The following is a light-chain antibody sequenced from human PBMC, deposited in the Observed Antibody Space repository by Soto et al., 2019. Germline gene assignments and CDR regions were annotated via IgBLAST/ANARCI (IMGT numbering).Light chain of an antibody. CDR3: QQSYSTPPFT. CDR1: HSISSY. V-gene: IGKV1-39*01. CDR2: ASS. Sequence: DIHMTQSPSSLSASVGDRVTITCRASHSISSYLTWYQQKPWKAPKLLIYASSILQSVGPSRFSVSGSGTDFTLTISSLQPEDFAPYYCQQSYSTPPFTFGPGTKVDIK. J-gene: IGKJ3*01.